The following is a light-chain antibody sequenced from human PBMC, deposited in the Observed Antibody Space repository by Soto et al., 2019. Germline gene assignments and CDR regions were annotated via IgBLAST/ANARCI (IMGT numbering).Light chain of an antibody. CDR1: SXDVGTYNL. Sequence: QSVLTQPASVSGSPGQSITISCTGTSXDVGTYNLVSWYQQHPGKAPKLMVYEGTKRPSGVSNRFSGSKSGNTASLTISGLQAEDEADYYCCSYVGSSTYVFGPATKVTVL. J-gene: IGLJ1*01. CDR2: EGT. CDR3: CSYVGSSTYV. V-gene: IGLV2-23*01.